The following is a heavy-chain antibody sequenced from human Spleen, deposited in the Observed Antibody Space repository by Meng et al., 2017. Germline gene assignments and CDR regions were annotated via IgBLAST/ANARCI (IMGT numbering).Heavy chain of an antibody. J-gene: IGHJ4*02. CDR3: ARGAQDSSS. CDR2: INHNGST. Sequence: QVQLQQWGAGLLKPSETLSLTCAVYGGSFSGYYWSWIRQPPGKGLEWIGEINHNGSTNYNPSLKSRVTISVDTSKNQFSLKLSSVTASDTAVYYCARGAQDSSSWGQGTLVTVSS. V-gene: IGHV4-34*01. CDR1: GGSFSGYY. D-gene: IGHD6-13*01.